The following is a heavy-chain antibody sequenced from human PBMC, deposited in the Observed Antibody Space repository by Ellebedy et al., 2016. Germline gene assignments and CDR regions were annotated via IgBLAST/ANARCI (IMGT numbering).Heavy chain of an antibody. Sequence: GESLKISXAASGFTFSSYAMSWVRQAPGKGLEWVSAISGSGGSTYYADSVKGRFTISRDNAKNSLYLQMNSLRAEDTAVYYCARGGRIAVATTQWYFDLWGRGTLVTVSS. V-gene: IGHV3-23*01. CDR3: ARGGRIAVATTQWYFDL. CDR2: ISGSGGST. CDR1: GFTFSSYA. J-gene: IGHJ2*01. D-gene: IGHD6-19*01.